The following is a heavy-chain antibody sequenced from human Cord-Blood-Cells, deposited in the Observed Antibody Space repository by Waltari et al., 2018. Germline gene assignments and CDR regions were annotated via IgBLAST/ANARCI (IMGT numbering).Heavy chain of an antibody. CDR2: INHSGST. CDR1: GGSFSGYY. CDR3: ARVIAAFDY. Sequence: CAVYGGSFSGYYWSWIRQPPGKGLEWIGEINHSGSTNYNPSLKSRVTISVDTSKNQFSLKLSSVTAADTAVYYCARVIAAFDYWGQGTLVTVSS. V-gene: IGHV4-34*01. J-gene: IGHJ4*02. D-gene: IGHD6-13*01.